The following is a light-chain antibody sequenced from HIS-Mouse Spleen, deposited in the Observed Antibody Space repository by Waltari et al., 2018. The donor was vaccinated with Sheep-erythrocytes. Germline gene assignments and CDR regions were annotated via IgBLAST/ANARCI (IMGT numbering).Light chain of an antibody. CDR2: EGS. CDR3: CSYAGSSTPWV. CDR1: SSDVGRYNL. V-gene: IGLV2-23*01. J-gene: IGLJ3*02. Sequence: QSALTQPASVSGSPGQSITISCTGTSSDVGRYNLVSWYQQNPGKAPKLMIYEGSKRPSGVSNRFSGSKSCNTASLTISGLQAEDEADYYCCSYAGSSTPWVFGGGTKLTVL.